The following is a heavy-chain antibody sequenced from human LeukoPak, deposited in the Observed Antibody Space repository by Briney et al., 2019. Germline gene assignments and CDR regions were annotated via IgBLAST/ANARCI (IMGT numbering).Heavy chain of an antibody. J-gene: IGHJ4*02. CDR1: GYTFIVYH. V-gene: IGHV1-2*06. CDR3: ARALGYGSGSYLLTIY. Sequence: ASVKVSCKASGYTFIVYHMHWVRQAPGQGLEWMGRINPNSGNTNFAQKFQGRVTMTRDTSISTAYMELSRLRSDDTAVYYCARALGYGSGSYLLTIYWGQGTLVTVSS. CDR2: INPNSGNT. D-gene: IGHD3-10*01.